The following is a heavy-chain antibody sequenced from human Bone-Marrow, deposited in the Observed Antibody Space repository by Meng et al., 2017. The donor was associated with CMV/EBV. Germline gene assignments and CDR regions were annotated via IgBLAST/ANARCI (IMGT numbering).Heavy chain of an antibody. J-gene: IGHJ4*02. D-gene: IGHD1-26*01. CDR3: AKYAGASTKWYFDY. CDR2: LSASGSIT. Sequence: GESLKISCAASGFTFDDYAMHWVRQAPGKGLEWVSSLSASGSITEYGDSVKGRFTISRDNSKNTVYLQMNNLRAEDTAVYYCAKYAGASTKWYFDYWGQGTLVTVSS. V-gene: IGHV3-23*01. CDR1: GFTFDDYA.